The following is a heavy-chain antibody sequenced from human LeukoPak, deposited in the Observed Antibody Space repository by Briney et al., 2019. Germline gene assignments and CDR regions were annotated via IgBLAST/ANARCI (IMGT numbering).Heavy chain of an antibody. CDR2: INPSGGST. Sequence: ASVKLSCTASGYIFNNFYMQWVRQAPGQGLEWMGIINPSGGSTTYAQKFQGRVTLTRDMSTSTVHMELSSLRSEDTAVYYCARGRNNWNYFGIWGQGTLVTVSS. CDR3: ARGRNNWNYFGI. D-gene: IGHD1-7*01. J-gene: IGHJ3*02. V-gene: IGHV1-46*02. CDR1: GYIFNNFY.